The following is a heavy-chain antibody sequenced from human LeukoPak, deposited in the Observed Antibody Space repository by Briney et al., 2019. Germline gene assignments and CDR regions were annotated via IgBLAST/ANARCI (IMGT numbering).Heavy chain of an antibody. CDR2: ISGSGGST. V-gene: IGHV3-23*01. J-gene: IGHJ4*02. CDR1: GFTFSSYA. D-gene: IGHD6-13*01. CDR3: ARGNSREYYFDY. Sequence: GGSLKISCAASGFTFSSYAMSWVRQAPGKGLEWVSAISGSGGSTYYADSVKGRFTISRDNAKNSLYLQMNSLRAEDTAVYYCARGNSREYYFDYWGQGTLVTVSS.